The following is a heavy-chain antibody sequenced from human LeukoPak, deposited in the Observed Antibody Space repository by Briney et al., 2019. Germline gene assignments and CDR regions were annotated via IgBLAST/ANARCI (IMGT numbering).Heavy chain of an antibody. V-gene: IGHV3-7*01. D-gene: IGHD3-22*01. CDR2: IKQDGSEK. CDR1: GFTFSDYW. Sequence: GGSLRLSCAASGFTFSDYWMTWVRQAPGKGLEWVANIKQDGSEKDHVDSVKGRFTISRDNAKNSLYLQMDSLRVEDTAAYYCARKGGYSSGYYYWGQGTLVTVSS. J-gene: IGHJ4*02. CDR3: ARKGGYSSGYYY.